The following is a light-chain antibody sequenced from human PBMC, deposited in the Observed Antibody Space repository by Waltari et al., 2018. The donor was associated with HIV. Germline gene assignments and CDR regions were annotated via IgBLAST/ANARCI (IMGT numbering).Light chain of an antibody. CDR1: SSNIGSNT. J-gene: IGLJ3*02. CDR2: SNN. Sequence: QSVLTQPPSASGPPGQRVTISCSGASSNIGSNTVHWYQQLPGTAPQLLIYSNNQRPSGVPDRFSGSKSGTSASLAISGLQSEDEADYYCATWDDNLNGWVFGGGTKLTVL. CDR3: ATWDDNLNGWV. V-gene: IGLV1-44*01.